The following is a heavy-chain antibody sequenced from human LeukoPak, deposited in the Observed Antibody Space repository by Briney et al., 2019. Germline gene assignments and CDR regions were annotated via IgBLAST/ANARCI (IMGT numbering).Heavy chain of an antibody. D-gene: IGHD3-10*01. Sequence: ASVKVSCKASGYTFTSYYMHWVRQAPGQGLEWMGWINPNSGGTNYAQKFQGRVTMTRDTSISTAYMELSRLRSDDTAVYYCARTLVRGVMFDPWGQGTLVTVSS. CDR2: INPNSGGT. CDR1: GYTFTSYY. J-gene: IGHJ5*02. CDR3: ARTLVRGVMFDP. V-gene: IGHV1-2*02.